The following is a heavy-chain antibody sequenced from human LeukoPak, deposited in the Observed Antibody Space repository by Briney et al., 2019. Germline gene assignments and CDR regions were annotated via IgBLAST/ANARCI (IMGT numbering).Heavy chain of an antibody. Sequence: GGSLRLSCAASGFTFSSYSMNWVRQAPGKGLEWVSSISSSSSYIYYEDSVKGRFTISRDNAKNSLYLQMNSLRAEDTAVYYCAVRFRGYSYGYDYWGQGTLVTVSS. CDR1: GFTFSSYS. V-gene: IGHV3-21*01. D-gene: IGHD5-18*01. CDR2: ISSSSSYI. J-gene: IGHJ4*02. CDR3: AVRFRGYSYGYDY.